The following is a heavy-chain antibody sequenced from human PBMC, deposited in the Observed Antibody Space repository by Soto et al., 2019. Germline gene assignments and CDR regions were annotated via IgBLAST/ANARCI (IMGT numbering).Heavy chain of an antibody. CDR3: VKSPGIYDLVFPSPPDAFDI. D-gene: IGHD5-12*01. CDR2: ISASGGST. V-gene: IGHV3-23*01. Sequence: PGGSLRLSCAASGFSFRTYAMSWVRQAPGKGLEWVAGISASGGSTYYADSVKGRFTISRDNSKITLYPQLNSLRAEDTAVYYCVKSPGIYDLVFPSPPDAFDIWGQGTMVTVSS. CDR1: GFSFRTYA. J-gene: IGHJ3*02.